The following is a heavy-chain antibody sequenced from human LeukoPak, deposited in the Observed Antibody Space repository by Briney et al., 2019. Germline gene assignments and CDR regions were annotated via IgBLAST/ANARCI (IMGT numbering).Heavy chain of an antibody. D-gene: IGHD6-19*01. CDR2: IGTAGDT. J-gene: IGHJ6*03. CDR1: GFTFSSYD. V-gene: IGHV3-13*01. Sequence: HLGESLRLSCVGSGFTFSSYDMHWVRQATGKGLEWVSAIGTAGDTYYPGSVKGRFTISRENAKNSLYLQMNSLRAGDTAVYYCARGDKAVGATWYYYMDVWGKGTTVTVSS. CDR3: ARGDKAVGATWYYYMDV.